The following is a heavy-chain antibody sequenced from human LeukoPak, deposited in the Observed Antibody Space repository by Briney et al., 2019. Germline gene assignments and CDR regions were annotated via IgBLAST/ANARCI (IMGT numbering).Heavy chain of an antibody. CDR2: MNPNSGNT. Sequence: GASVKVSCKASGYTFTSYDINWVRQATGQGLAWMGWMNPNSGNTGYAQKFQGRVTMTRNTSISTAYMELSSLRSEDTAVYHCARAYYDILTGYHYYFDYWGQGTLVTVSS. V-gene: IGHV1-8*01. D-gene: IGHD3-9*01. CDR1: GYTFTSYD. CDR3: ARAYYDILTGYHYYFDY. J-gene: IGHJ4*02.